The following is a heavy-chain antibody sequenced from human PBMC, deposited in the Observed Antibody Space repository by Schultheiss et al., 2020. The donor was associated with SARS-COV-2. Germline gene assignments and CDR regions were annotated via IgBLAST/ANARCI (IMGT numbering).Heavy chain of an antibody. D-gene: IGHD2-2*01. CDR3: AKDWCSTSSCPYYYYYGMDV. J-gene: IGHJ6*02. CDR1: GFTFSSYG. Sequence: GGSLRLSCAASGFTFSSYGIHWVRQAPGKGLKWVAVISYDGSNKYYADSVKGRFTISRDNSKNTLYLQMNSLRAEDSAVYYCAKDWCSTSSCPYYYYYGMDVWGQGTTVTVSS. V-gene: IGHV3-30*18. CDR2: ISYDGSNK.